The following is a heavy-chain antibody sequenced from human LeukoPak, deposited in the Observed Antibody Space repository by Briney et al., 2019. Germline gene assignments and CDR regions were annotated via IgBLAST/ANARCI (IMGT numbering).Heavy chain of an antibody. CDR2: ISAYNGNT. CDR1: GYTFTSYG. CDR3: ASGDPSGAYFDY. V-gene: IGHV1-18*01. Sequence: ASVKVSCKASGYTFTSYGIIWVRQAPGQGLEWMGWISAYNGNTNYAQKLQGRVTMTTDTPTSTAYMELRSLRSDDTAVYYCASGDPSGAYFDYWGQGTLVTVSS. J-gene: IGHJ4*02. D-gene: IGHD3-10*01.